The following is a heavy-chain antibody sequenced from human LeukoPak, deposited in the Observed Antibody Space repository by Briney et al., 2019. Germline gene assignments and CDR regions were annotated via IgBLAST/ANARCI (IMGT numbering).Heavy chain of an antibody. D-gene: IGHD3-22*01. J-gene: IGHJ4*02. CDR1: GGSFSGYY. CDR2: INHSGST. Sequence: PSETLSLTCAVYGGSFSGYYWYWIRQPPGKGLEWIGEINHSGSTTYNPSLKSRVTISVDTSKNQFPLKLSSGTAADTAVYYCARVPEFYGSSFFYYWGQGALVTVSS. V-gene: IGHV4-34*01. CDR3: ARVPEFYGSSFFYY.